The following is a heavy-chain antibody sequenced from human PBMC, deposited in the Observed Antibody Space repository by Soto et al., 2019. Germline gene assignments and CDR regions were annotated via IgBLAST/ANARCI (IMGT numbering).Heavy chain of an antibody. CDR3: ARARGVVPAARVDGMDV. D-gene: IGHD2-2*01. V-gene: IGHV1-2*02. CDR1: GYTFTAYY. CDR2: INPNSGDT. Sequence: QVQLVQSGAEVKKPGASVKVSCKASGYTFTAYYMHWVRQAPGQGLEWMGWINPNSGDTNFPQKFQGRVTMTRDTSITTAYMELSGLRSDDTAVYYCARARGVVPAARVDGMDVWGQGTTVTVSS. J-gene: IGHJ6*02.